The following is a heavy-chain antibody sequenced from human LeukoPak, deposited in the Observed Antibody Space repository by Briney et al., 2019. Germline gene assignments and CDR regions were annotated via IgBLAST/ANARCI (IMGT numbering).Heavy chain of an antibody. J-gene: IGHJ4*02. CDR2: IYYSGST. CDR3: ARSPYCSGGSCYRRGFDY. D-gene: IGHD2-15*01. Sequence: SETLSLTCTVSGGSISSYYWSWIRQPPGKGLEWIGYIYYSGSTNYNPSLKSRVTISVDTSKNQFSLKLSSVTAADTAVYYCARSPYCSGGSCYRRGFDYWGQGTLVTVSS. CDR1: GGSISSYY. V-gene: IGHV4-59*12.